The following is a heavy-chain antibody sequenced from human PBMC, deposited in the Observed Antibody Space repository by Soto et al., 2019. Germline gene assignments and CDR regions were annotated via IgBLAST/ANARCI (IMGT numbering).Heavy chain of an antibody. CDR1: GGSIGSSSYY. D-gene: IGHD6-25*01. Sequence: PSETLSLTCTVSGGSIGSSSYYWVWIRQPPGKGLEWIGSIFYSGSTYYNPSLKSRVTISVDTSKNQFSLKLSSVTAADTAVYFCASLIAAADQSFDYWGQGTLVTVSS. CDR2: IFYSGST. CDR3: ASLIAAADQSFDY. J-gene: IGHJ4*02. V-gene: IGHV4-39*01.